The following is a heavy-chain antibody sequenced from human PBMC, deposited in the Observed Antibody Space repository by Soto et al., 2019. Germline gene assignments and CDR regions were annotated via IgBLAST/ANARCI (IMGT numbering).Heavy chain of an antibody. D-gene: IGHD3-10*01. J-gene: IGHJ4*02. V-gene: IGHV3-73*01. Sequence: EVQLVESGGGLVQPGGSLKLSCAASGFTFGGSAMHWVRQASGKGLEWVGRIRSKANSYATAYAASVKGRFTISRDDSKITAFLQMSSLKSEDTAKYYCTSMVRGVIDYWGQGTLVTVSS. CDR2: IRSKANSYAT. CDR3: TSMVRGVIDY. CDR1: GFTFGGSA.